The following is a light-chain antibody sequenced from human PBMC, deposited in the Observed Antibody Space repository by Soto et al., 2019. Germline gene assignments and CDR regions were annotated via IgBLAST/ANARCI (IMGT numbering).Light chain of an antibody. V-gene: IGKV4-1*01. J-gene: IGKJ4*01. CDR1: QTILSNSNNKNY. CDR2: WSS. CDR3: QHSLDVPLS. Sequence: DIVMTQSPDALAVSLGERATINCKSSQTILSNSNNKNYLAWYQQKPGQPPKLLIYWSSTRESGVPDRFSGSGSGTDFTLTISSLQADDAAVYYCQHSLDVPLSFGGGTKLEIK.